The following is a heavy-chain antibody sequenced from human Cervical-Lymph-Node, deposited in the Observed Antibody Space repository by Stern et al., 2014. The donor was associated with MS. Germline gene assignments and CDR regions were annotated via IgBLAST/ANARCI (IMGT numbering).Heavy chain of an antibody. J-gene: IGHJ4*02. Sequence: VQLVESGGGLVKPGGSLRLSCVASGLTFSDYYMTWIRQAPGKGLEWLSYISSGSSYTNYADSVKGRFTISRDNAKNPLYLQMNSLRADDTAVYYCASHHYYDSSAGLDYWGQGTLVTVSS. V-gene: IGHV3-11*06. CDR2: ISSGSSYT. CDR3: ASHHYYDSSAGLDY. CDR1: GLTFSDYY. D-gene: IGHD3-22*01.